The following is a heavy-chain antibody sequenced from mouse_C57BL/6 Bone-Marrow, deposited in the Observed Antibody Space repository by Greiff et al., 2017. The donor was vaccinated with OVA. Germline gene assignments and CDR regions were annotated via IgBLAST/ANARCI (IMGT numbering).Heavy chain of an antibody. CDR3: TSPLFNTVGHYAMDD. J-gene: IGHJ4*01. V-gene: IGHV6-6*01. Sequence: EVKVQESGGGLVQPGGSMKLSCAASGYTFSDAWIDWVRQSPEQGLEWVAEIRNKANNHATYYAVPVKGRFTISRAESKSGVSLQMNSIRAEDAGIYCCTSPLFNTVGHYAMDDWGQGTSVTVSS. CDR1: GYTFSDAW. CDR2: IRNKANNHAT. D-gene: IGHD1-1*01.